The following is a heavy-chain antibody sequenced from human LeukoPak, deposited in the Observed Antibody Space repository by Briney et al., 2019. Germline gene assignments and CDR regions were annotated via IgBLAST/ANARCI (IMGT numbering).Heavy chain of an antibody. CDR1: GFTFSNYA. CDR2: ITGSAIST. J-gene: IGHJ4*02. D-gene: IGHD1-26*01. V-gene: IGHV3-23*01. CDR3: ARGLVGARGYYFDY. Sequence: GGSLRLSCAASGFTFSNYAMSWVRQAPGKGLEWVSAITGSAISTYYADSVKGRFTISRDNSKNTLYLQMKTLGAEDTAVYYCARGLVGARGYYFDYWGQGTLVTVSS.